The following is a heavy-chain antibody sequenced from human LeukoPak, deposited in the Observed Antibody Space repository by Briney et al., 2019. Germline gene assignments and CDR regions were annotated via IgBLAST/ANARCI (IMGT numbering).Heavy chain of an antibody. V-gene: IGHV4-59*01. J-gene: IGHJ3*02. D-gene: IGHD3-10*01. Sequence: PSETLSHTCTVSGGSISSYYWSWIRQPPGKGLEWIGYIYYSGSTNYNPSLKSRVTISVDTSKNQFSLKLSSVTAADTAVYYCARVLVRGVIRYAFDIWGQGTMVTVSS. CDR3: ARVLVRGVIRYAFDI. CDR2: IYYSGST. CDR1: GGSISSYY.